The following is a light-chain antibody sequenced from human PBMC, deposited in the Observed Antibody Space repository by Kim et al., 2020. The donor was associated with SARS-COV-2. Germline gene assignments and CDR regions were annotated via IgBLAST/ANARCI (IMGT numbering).Light chain of an antibody. V-gene: IGKV3-20*01. J-gene: IGKJ4*01. Sequence: EIVLTQSPGTLSLSPGERATLSCSASQSVSSSYLAWYQQKPGQAPRLLIYGASSRATGIPDRFSGSGSGTDFTLTISRLEPEDFAVYYCQQYGSSPLTFGGGTKVDIK. CDR2: GAS. CDR1: QSVSSSY. CDR3: QQYGSSPLT.